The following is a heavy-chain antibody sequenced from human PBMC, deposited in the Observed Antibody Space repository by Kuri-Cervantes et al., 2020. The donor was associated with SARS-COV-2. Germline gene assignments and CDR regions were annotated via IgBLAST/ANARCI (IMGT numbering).Heavy chain of an antibody. V-gene: IGHV1-69*10. CDR3: ARLPAVAGPQLPLDY. CDR2: IIPILGIA. D-gene: IGHD6-13*01. Sequence: SVKVSCKASGYTFTSYDISWVRQAPGQGLEWMGGIIPILGIANYAQKFQGRVTITADKSTSTAYMELTSLRSDDTAVYYCARLPAVAGPQLPLDYWGQGTLVTVSS. CDR1: GYTFTSYD. J-gene: IGHJ4*02.